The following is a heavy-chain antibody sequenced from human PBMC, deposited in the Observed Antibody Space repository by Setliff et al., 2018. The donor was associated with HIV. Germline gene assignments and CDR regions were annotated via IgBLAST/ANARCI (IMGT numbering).Heavy chain of an antibody. J-gene: IGHJ5*02. CDR1: GFSLKTSGVG. CDR3: AHSQGITIFGVVMDQVWFDP. CDR2: IYWDDDK. V-gene: IGHV2-5*02. Sequence: SGPTLVNPTQPLTLTCSFSGFSLKTSGVGVGWIRQPPGKALEWLALIYWDDDKRYSPSLKSRLTITKDTSKNQVVLTMTNMDPVDTATYYCAHSQGITIFGVVMDQVWFDPWGQGTLVTVSS. D-gene: IGHD3-3*01.